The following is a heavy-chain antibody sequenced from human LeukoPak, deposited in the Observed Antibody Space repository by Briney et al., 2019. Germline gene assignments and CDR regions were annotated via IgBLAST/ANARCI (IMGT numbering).Heavy chain of an antibody. CDR1: GGSISSYY. CDR3: ARGGGVKGYYYYMDV. CDR2: IYYSGST. V-gene: IGHV4-59*01. D-gene: IGHD3-16*01. J-gene: IGHJ6*03. Sequence: SETLSLTCTVSGGSISSYYWSWIRQPPGKGLEWIAYIYYSGSTNYNPSLKSRVTISVDTSKNQFSLKLSSVTAADTAVYYCARGGGVKGYYYYMDVWGKGTTVTVSS.